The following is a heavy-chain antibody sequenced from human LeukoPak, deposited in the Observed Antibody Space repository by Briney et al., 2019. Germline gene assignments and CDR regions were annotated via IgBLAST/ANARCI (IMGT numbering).Heavy chain of an antibody. V-gene: IGHV1-69*13. Sequence: GASVKVSCKASGYTFTGYYMHWVRQAPGQGLEWMGGIIPIFGTANYAQKFQGRVTITADESTSTAYMELSSLRSEDTAVYYCAAVAGPTDFGGFDYWGQGTLVTVSS. J-gene: IGHJ4*02. CDR2: IIPIFGTA. CDR3: AAVAGPTDFGGFDY. D-gene: IGHD6-19*01. CDR1: GYTFTGYY.